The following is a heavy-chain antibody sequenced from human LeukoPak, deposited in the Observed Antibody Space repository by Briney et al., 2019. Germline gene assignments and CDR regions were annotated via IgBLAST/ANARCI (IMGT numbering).Heavy chain of an antibody. D-gene: IGHD3-10*01. V-gene: IGHV4-59*01. Sequence: PSETLSLTCTVSGGSISSYHWSWIRQPPGKGLEWIGYIYYSGSTNYNPSLKSRVTISVDTSKNQFSLKLSSVTAADTAVYYCARTMVRGVRGAFDIWGQGTMVTVS. CDR2: IYYSGST. J-gene: IGHJ3*02. CDR3: ARTMVRGVRGAFDI. CDR1: GGSISSYH.